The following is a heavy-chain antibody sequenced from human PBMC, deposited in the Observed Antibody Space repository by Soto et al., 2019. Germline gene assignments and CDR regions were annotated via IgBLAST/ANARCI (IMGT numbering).Heavy chain of an antibody. J-gene: IGHJ4*02. Sequence: KTSETLSLTCSVSGDSVSSDGYYWSWIRQPPGKGLEWIGYIYYSGSTNYNPSLKTRVTISLDTSQSQFSLKLSSVTTADTAVYYCARVNYCSSSSCYWLDYWGQGTLVTVSS. D-gene: IGHD2-2*01. CDR2: IYYSGST. CDR3: ARVNYCSSSSCYWLDY. V-gene: IGHV4-61*08. CDR1: GDSVSSDGYY.